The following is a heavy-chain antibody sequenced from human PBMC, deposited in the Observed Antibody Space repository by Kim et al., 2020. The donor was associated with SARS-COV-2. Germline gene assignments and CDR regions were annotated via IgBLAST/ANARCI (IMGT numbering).Heavy chain of an antibody. CDR1: GFTFGDYA. D-gene: IGHD2-21*02. V-gene: IGHV3-49*04. J-gene: IGHJ4*02. Sequence: GGSLRLSCTASGFTFGDYAMSWVRQAPGKGLEWVGFIRSKAYGGTTEYAASVNGRFTISRDDSKSIAYLQMNSLKTEDTAVYYCTRGDFYFDYWGQGTLVTVSS. CDR3: TRGDFYFDY. CDR2: IRSKAYGGTT.